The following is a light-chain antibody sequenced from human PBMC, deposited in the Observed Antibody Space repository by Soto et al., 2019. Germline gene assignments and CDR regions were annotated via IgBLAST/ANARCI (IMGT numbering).Light chain of an antibody. CDR1: KLGDKY. J-gene: IGLJ1*01. CDR3: QAWDSSTVYV. V-gene: IGLV3-1*01. CDR2: QDS. Sequence: SYELTQPPSVSVSPGQTASITCSGDKLGDKYACWYQQKQGQSPVLVIYQDSKRPSGIPERFSGSNSGNTATLTISGTQAMDEADYYCQAWDSSTVYVFGTGTKLTVL.